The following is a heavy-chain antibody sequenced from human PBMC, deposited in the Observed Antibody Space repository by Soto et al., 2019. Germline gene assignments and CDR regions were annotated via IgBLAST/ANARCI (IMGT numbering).Heavy chain of an antibody. CDR2: ISYDGSNK. CDR1: GFTFSSYG. CDR3: ATSEVVITNYYGMDV. D-gene: IGHD3-22*01. J-gene: IGHJ6*02. Sequence: TGGSLRLSCAASGFTFSSYGMHWVRQAPGKGLEWVAVISYDGSNKYYADSVKGRFTISRDNSKNTLYLQMNSLRAEDTAVYYCATSEVVITNYYGMDVWGQGTTVTVSS. V-gene: IGHV3-30*03.